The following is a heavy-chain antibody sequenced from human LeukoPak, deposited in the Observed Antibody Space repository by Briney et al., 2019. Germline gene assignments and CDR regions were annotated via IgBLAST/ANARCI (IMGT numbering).Heavy chain of an antibody. CDR3: ARGDIVVVVAATRWRGYYFDY. CDR2: ISYDGSNK. D-gene: IGHD2-15*01. CDR1: GFTFSSYA. J-gene: IGHJ4*02. V-gene: IGHV3-30-3*01. Sequence: GGSLRLSCAASGFTFSSYAMHWVRQAPGKGLEWVAVISYDGSNKYYADSVKGRFTISRDNSKNTLYLQMNSLRAEDTAVYYCARGDIVVVVAATRWRGYYFDYWGQGTLVTVSS.